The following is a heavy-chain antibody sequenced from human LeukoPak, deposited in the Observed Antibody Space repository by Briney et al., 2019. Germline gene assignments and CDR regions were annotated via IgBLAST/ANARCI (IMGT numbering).Heavy chain of an antibody. V-gene: IGHV3-11*01. J-gene: IGHJ4*02. CDR1: GFTFSDYY. D-gene: IGHD3-22*01. Sequence: GGSLRLSCAASGFTFSDYYMSWIRQAPGKGLEWVSYISSSGGTIYYADSVKGRFTISRDNAKNSLYLQMNSLRAEDTAVYYCARVSRYYSFYFDYWGQGTLVTVSS. CDR2: ISSSGGTI. CDR3: ARVSRYYSFYFDY.